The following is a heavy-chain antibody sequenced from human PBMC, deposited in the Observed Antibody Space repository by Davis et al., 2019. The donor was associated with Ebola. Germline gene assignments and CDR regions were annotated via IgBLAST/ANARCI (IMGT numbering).Heavy chain of an antibody. V-gene: IGHV1-18*01. J-gene: IGHJ6*02. D-gene: IGHD6-13*01. CDR1: GYTFTSYG. Sequence: ASVKVSCKASGYTFTSYGISWVRQAPGQGLEWMGWISAYNGNTNYAQKLQGRVTMTTDTSTSTAYMELSSLRSEDTAVYYCALGYSSPTGYYYYGMDVWGQGTTVTVSS. CDR2: ISAYNGNT. CDR3: ALGYSSPTGYYYYGMDV.